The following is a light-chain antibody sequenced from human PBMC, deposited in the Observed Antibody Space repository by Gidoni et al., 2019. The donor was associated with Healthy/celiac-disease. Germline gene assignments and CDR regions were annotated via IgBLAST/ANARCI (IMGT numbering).Light chain of an antibody. V-gene: IGKV3-15*01. J-gene: IGKJ5*01. CDR1: QSVNSN. Sequence: IVITQSPATLSVSPVERATLSSRASQSVNSNLAWYQQKTGQAPRHLLYGAATRATGSPARCSGSGSGTEYTLTISSMQYEDVAVYYCQKYNNWPPITFGQGTRLEIK. CDR3: QKYNNWPPIT. CDR2: GAA.